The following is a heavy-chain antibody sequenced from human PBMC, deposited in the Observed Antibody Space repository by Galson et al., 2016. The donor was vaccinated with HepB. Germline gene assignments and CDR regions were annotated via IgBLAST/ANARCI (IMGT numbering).Heavy chain of an antibody. J-gene: IGHJ6*02. CDR1: GGTFSSYA. D-gene: IGHD4-23*01. V-gene: IGHV1-69*13. CDR2: IMPAFGKR. Sequence: SVKVSCKVSGGTFSSYAINWVRQVPGQGLEWVGGIMPAFGKRTYAQKFQDRAIITADESTSTAYMELSSLTSADKAIYYCARGRTASGGNGNYYYYGMDVWGQGTTVIVSS. CDR3: ARGRTASGGNGNYYYYGMDV.